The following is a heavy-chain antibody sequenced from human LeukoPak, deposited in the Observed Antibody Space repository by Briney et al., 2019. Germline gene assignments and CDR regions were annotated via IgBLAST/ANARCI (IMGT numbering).Heavy chain of an antibody. D-gene: IGHD1-26*01. CDR2: ISYDGSNK. Sequence: GGSLRRSCAASGFTFSSYAMHWVRQAPGKGREGVAVISYDGSNKYYADSVKGRFTISRDNSKNTLYLQMNSLRAEDTAVYSCARGDFPVTRATLDYWGQGNLVTVSS. CDR1: GFTFSSYA. CDR3: ARGDFPVTRATLDY. J-gene: IGHJ4*02. V-gene: IGHV3-30-3*01.